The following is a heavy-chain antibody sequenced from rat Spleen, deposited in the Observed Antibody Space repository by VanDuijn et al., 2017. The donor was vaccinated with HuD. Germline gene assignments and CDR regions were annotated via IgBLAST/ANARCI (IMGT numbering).Heavy chain of an antibody. CDR3: ARESGHTRYFDF. CDR2: INTDSSDI. V-gene: IGHV5-43*01. Sequence: EVQLVESGGGLVQPGRSLKLSCVASGFTFSSYVMHWFRQAPENGIEWLAYINTDSSDIYYAETVKGRFTISRDNAKNTVDMQLSSLRSEDTAMYFCARESGHTRYFDFWGPGTMVTVSS. J-gene: IGHJ1*01. D-gene: IGHD1-9*01. CDR1: GFTFSSYV.